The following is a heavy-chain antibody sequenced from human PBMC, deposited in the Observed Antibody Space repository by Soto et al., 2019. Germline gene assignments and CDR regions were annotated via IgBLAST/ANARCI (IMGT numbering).Heavy chain of an antibody. V-gene: IGHV1-69*12. J-gene: IGHJ6*02. D-gene: IGHD6-19*01. CDR1: GGTFRTYA. Sequence: QVQLLQSGAEVKKPGSSVRVSCEASGGTFRTYAISWVRQAPGQGLEWMGEIIPIFGTVNYAQKFQGRVTITAEDSTTTVYVDLRSLRSEDTAVYYCAKGAVAATPTSYYYYGMDVWGQGTTVTVSS. CDR3: AKGAVAATPTSYYYYGMDV. CDR2: IIPIFGTV.